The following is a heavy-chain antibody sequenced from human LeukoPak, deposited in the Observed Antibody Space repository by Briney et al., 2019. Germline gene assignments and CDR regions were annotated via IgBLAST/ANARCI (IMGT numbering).Heavy chain of an antibody. J-gene: IGHJ4*02. CDR1: GFTVSSNY. Sequence: GGSLRLSCAASGFTVSSNYMSWVRQAPGKGLEWVSVIHSGGSTYYTDSVKGRFTISRDNSKNTLYLQMNSLRAEDTAVYYCASSESDNYFDYWGPGTLVTVSS. D-gene: IGHD1-26*01. V-gene: IGHV3-66*01. CDR3: ASSESDNYFDY. CDR2: IHSGGST.